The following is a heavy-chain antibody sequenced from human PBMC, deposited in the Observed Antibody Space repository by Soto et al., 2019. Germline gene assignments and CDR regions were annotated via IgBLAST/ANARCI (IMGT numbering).Heavy chain of an antibody. CDR2: INHSRST. CDR1: GGSFSGYY. Sequence: QVKLQQWGAGLLRPSETLSLTCALYGGSFSGYYWAWIRQPPGKGLEFIGEINHSRSTNYNPSLKSRLTISADPSKKQFSLKLSSVTAADTAVYYCAFEYCSSSKCLWRVFDPWSQGILVTVSS. V-gene: IGHV4-34*01. CDR3: AFEYCSSSKCLWRVFDP. J-gene: IGHJ5*02. D-gene: IGHD2-2*01.